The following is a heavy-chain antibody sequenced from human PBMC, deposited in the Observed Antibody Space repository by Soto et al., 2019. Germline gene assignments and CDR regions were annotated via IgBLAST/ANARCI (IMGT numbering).Heavy chain of an antibody. V-gene: IGHV3-48*02. CDR2: ISSSSSTI. J-gene: IGHJ6*02. Sequence: HPGGSLRLSCAASGFTFSSYSMNWVRQAPGKGLEWVSYISSSSSTIYYADSVKGRFTISRDNAKNSLYLQMNSLRDEDTAVYYCARETPLNWNYEHYYGMDVWGRGTTVTVSS. D-gene: IGHD1-7*01. CDR3: ARETPLNWNYEHYYGMDV. CDR1: GFTFSSYS.